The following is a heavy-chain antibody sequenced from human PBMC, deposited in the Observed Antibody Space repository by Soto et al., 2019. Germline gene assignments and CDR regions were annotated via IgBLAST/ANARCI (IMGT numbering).Heavy chain of an antibody. CDR3: ARARDDFWSGRTFDY. CDR2: IYYSGST. CDR1: GGSISSYY. J-gene: IGHJ4*02. Sequence: SETLSLTCTVSGGSISSYYWSWIRQPPGKGLEWIGYIYYSGSTNYNPSLKSRVTISVDTPKNQFSLKLSSVTAADTAVYYCARARDDFWSGRTFDYWGQGTLVTVSS. V-gene: IGHV4-59*01. D-gene: IGHD3-3*01.